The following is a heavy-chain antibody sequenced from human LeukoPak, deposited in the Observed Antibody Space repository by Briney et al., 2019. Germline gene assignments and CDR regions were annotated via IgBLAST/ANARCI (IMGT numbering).Heavy chain of an antibody. CDR3: ARDFCSTTTCLDY. CDR1: GFTFSSYG. Sequence: GGSLRLSCAASGFTFSSYGMHWVRQAPGKGLEWVAVISYDGSNKYYADSVKGRFTISRDDSKNMMYLQMNSLRVEDTAVYYCARDFCSTTTCLDYWGQGVLVTVSS. D-gene: IGHD2-2*01. CDR2: ISYDGSNK. V-gene: IGHV3-30*03. J-gene: IGHJ4*02.